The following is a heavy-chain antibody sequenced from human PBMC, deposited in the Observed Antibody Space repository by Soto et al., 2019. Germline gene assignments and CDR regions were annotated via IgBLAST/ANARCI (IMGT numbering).Heavy chain of an antibody. Sequence: GESLKISCAASGFTFSSYSMNWVRQAPGKGLEWVSSISSSSSYIYYADSVKGRFTNSRDNAKNSLYLQMNSLRAEDTAVYYCAREASIVVVPAAPYFDYWGQGTLVTVSS. J-gene: IGHJ4*02. D-gene: IGHD2-2*01. CDR3: AREASIVVVPAAPYFDY. V-gene: IGHV3-21*01. CDR2: ISSSSSYI. CDR1: GFTFSSYS.